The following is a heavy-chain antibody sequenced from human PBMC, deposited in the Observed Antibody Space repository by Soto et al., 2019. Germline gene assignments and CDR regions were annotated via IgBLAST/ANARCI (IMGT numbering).Heavy chain of an antibody. V-gene: IGHV4-31*03. CDR2: IYNSGST. CDR1: GGSISRDCYY. CDR3: ARDPAP. Sequence: QVQLQQSGPGLVKPSQTLSLTCTVSGGSISRDCYYWSWIRQHPGKGLEGMGDIYNSGSTYYNPSLQSRVTISADTSTHRFSLRLSSVTAAATAVYYCARDPAPWGQGTLVTVS. J-gene: IGHJ5*02.